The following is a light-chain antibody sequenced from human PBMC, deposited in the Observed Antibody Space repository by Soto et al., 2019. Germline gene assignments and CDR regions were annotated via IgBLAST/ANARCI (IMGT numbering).Light chain of an antibody. V-gene: IGKV1-12*01. CDR3: QQANSFPLT. CDR1: QGVNAW. CDR2: EAS. Sequence: DTQMPQSPSSVSASVGDRVTITCRASQGVNAWLAWYQKKPGKAPELLIYEASTLHSGVPSRFSGSESGTDFTLTISSLQPDDFATYYCQQANSFPLTFGGGTKVEVQ. J-gene: IGKJ4*02.